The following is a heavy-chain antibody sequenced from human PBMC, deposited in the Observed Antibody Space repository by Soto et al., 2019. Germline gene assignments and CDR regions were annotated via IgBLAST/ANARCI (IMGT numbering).Heavy chain of an antibody. J-gene: IGHJ6*02. CDR3: ARTDCSSTSCYKYYYYGMDV. CDR1: GYSFPKDG. V-gene: IGHV1-3*01. Sequence: GASVKVSWETSGYSFPKDGLDWVRQAPGQRHECMGWINPGNGDTKYSQKFQGRVTITRDTSATTAYMELSSLRSEDSAVFYCARTDCSSTSCYKYYYYGMDVWGQGTTVTVSS. D-gene: IGHD2-2*01. CDR2: INPGNGDT.